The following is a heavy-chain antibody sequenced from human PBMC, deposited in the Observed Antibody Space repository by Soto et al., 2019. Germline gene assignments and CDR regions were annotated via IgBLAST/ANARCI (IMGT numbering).Heavy chain of an antibody. CDR2: IYYSGST. Sequence: ETLSLTCTVSGGSISSYYWSWIRQPPGKGLEWIGYIYYSGSTNYNPSLKSRVTISVDTSKNQFSLKLSSVTAADTAVYYCAKYSGYGLYFDYWGQGTLVTVSS. V-gene: IGHV4-59*01. CDR1: GGSISSYY. CDR3: AKYSGYGLYFDY. J-gene: IGHJ4*02. D-gene: IGHD5-12*01.